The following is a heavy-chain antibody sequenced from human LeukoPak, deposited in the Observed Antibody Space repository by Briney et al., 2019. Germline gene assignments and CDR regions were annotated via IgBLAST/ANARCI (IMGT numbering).Heavy chain of an antibody. Sequence: GASVKVSCKASGGTFSSYAISWVRQAPGQGLEWMGGIIPIFGTANYAQKFQGRVTITADESTSTAYMELSSLRSEDTAVYYCASAHLRGGFGVSDYYYMDVWGKGTTVTVSS. CDR3: ASAHLRGGFGVSDYYYMDV. D-gene: IGHD3-16*01. CDR1: GGTFSSYA. J-gene: IGHJ6*03. V-gene: IGHV1-69*13. CDR2: IIPIFGTA.